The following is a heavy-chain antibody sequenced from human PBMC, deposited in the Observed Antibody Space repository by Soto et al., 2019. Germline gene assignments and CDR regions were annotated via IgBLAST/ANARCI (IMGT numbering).Heavy chain of an antibody. CDR3: ARARIAIFGVAPGAVDY. J-gene: IGHJ4*02. D-gene: IGHD3-3*01. V-gene: IGHV1-69*13. Sequence: ASVQVSCTASGGTFSSYVISGVRQAPGQEREWMGGIIPIFGTANDAQKFQGRVTITADESTSTAYMELSRLRSDDTAVYLCARARIAIFGVAPGAVDYWGQGTLVTVS. CDR1: GGTFSSYV. CDR2: IIPIFGTA.